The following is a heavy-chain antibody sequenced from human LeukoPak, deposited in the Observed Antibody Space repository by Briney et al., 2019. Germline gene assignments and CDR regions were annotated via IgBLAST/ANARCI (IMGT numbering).Heavy chain of an antibody. CDR3: AKDTDLAVAGQSFDY. V-gene: IGHV3-23*01. Sequence: GGSLRLSCAASGFTFSSYAMGWVRQAPGKGLEWVSDISGSGGSTYYADSVKGRFTISRDNSKNTLYLQMNSLRAEDTAVYYCAKDTDLAVAGQSFDYWGQGTLVTVSS. CDR2: ISGSGGST. J-gene: IGHJ4*02. D-gene: IGHD6-19*01. CDR1: GFTFSSYA.